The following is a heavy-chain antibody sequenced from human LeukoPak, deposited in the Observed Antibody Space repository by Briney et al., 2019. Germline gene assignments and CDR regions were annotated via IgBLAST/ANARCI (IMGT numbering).Heavy chain of an antibody. J-gene: IGHJ5*02. CDR3: ARAQSWNYAFDT. CDR2: ISAYNGNT. CDR1: GHTFTSYG. V-gene: IGHV1-18*01. Sequence: ASVKVSCKASGHTFTSYGFTWVRQAPGQGLEGMGWISAYNGNTNYAQKLQGRVTLTTDTSTSTAYMELRSLRSDDTAVYYCARAQSWNYAFDTWGQGTLVTVSS. D-gene: IGHD1-7*01.